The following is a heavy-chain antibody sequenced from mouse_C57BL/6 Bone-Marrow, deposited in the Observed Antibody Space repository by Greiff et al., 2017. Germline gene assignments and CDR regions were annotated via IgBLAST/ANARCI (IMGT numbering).Heavy chain of an antibody. CDR1: GFNIKDYY. J-gene: IGHJ4*01. D-gene: IGHD1-1*01. CDR3: ARGSVYGSCLDAMDY. CDR2: IDPEDGET. V-gene: IGHV14-2*01. Sequence: EVQLQQSGAELVKPGASVKLSCTASGFNIKDYYMHWVKQRTEQGLEWIGRIDPEDGETKYAPKFQGKATITADTSSNTTYLRLISLTSEETAGYWCARGSVYGSCLDAMDYWGQGTSVTVSS.